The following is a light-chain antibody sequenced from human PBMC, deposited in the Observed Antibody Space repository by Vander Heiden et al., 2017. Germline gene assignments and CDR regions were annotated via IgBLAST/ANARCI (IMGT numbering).Light chain of an antibody. V-gene: IGLV3-1*01. CDR1: HLGDKY. Sequence: SYALTQPPSVSVAPGQPASITCSGDHLGDKYACWYQQKPGHSPVLVIYQDSKRPSGIPERFSGSNSGNTATLTISGTQAMDEADYYCQAWDSSTGVVFGGGTKLTVL. CDR3: QAWDSSTGVV. CDR2: QDS. J-gene: IGLJ2*01.